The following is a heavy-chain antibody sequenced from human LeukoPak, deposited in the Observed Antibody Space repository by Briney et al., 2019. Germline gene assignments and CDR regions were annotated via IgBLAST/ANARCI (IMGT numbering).Heavy chain of an antibody. Sequence: GGSLRLSCAASGFTFSSYAMSWVRQAPGKGPEWVSAISGSGGSTYYADSVKGRFTISRDNSKNTLYLQMNSLRAEDTAVYYCAKALTMIVVIGSSRVFDYWGQGALVTVSS. CDR1: GFTFSSYA. J-gene: IGHJ4*02. CDR3: AKALTMIVVIGSSRVFDY. CDR2: ISGSGGST. D-gene: IGHD3-22*01. V-gene: IGHV3-23*01.